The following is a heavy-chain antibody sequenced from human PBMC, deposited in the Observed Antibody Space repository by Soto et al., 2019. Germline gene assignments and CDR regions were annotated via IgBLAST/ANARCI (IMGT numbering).Heavy chain of an antibody. CDR3: ARRHSSRRYYYDYGADV. Sequence: TGESLKISCKASGYIFITYWIAWVRQMPGKGLEWMGIIYPGDSDTRYSPSYQGQVTISADKSISTAYLQWSSLKASDTAMYYCARRHSSRRYYYDYGADVCGQGTTVTVSS. D-gene: IGHD2-2*01. J-gene: IGHJ6*02. V-gene: IGHV5-51*01. CDR2: IYPGDSDT. CDR1: GYIFITYW.